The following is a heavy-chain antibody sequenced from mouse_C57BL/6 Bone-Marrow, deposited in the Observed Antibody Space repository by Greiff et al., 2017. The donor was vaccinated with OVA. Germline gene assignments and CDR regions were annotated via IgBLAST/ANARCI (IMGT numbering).Heavy chain of an antibody. Sequence: EVQLQQSGPELVKPGASVKISCKASGYTFTDYYMNWVKQSHGKSLEWIGEINPNNGGTNYNQKFKGKATLTVDKSSSTAYMELRSLTSEDSAVYYCARDDYPHYFDYWGQGTTLTVSS. CDR1: GYTFTDYY. CDR3: ARDDYPHYFDY. CDR2: INPNNGGT. J-gene: IGHJ2*01. D-gene: IGHD2-4*01. V-gene: IGHV1-26*01.